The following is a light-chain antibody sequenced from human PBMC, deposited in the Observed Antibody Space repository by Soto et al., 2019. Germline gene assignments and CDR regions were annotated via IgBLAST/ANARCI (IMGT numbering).Light chain of an antibody. CDR2: AAS. V-gene: IGKV1-6*01. CDR3: LQDYSYPYT. CDR1: QDIRID. J-gene: IGKJ2*01. Sequence: AIQMTQSPSSLSASVGDRVTITCRASQDIRIDLGWYQLKPGKAPKLLIYAASSLQSGVPSRFSGSGSGTDFTLTISSLQPEDFATYYCLQDYSYPYTFGQGTKLGIK.